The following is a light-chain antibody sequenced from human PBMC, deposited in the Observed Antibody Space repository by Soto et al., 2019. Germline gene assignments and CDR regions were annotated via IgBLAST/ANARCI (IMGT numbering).Light chain of an antibody. J-gene: IGLJ1*01. CDR2: DVS. Sequence: LTHPASGFGLPGRPSPISGTGTKRDVGGYNYVSWYQQHPGKAPKLMIYDVSNRPSGVSNRFSGSKSGNTASLTISGLQAEDEADYYCSSYTSSSTLYVFGTGTKATVL. CDR3: SSYTSSSTLYV. V-gene: IGLV2-14*01. CDR1: KRDVGGYNY.